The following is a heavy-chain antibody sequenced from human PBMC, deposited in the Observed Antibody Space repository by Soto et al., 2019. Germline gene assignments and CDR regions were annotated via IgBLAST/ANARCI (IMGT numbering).Heavy chain of an antibody. D-gene: IGHD3-3*01. CDR2: ISGSGGDT. CDR1: GFAFAYYG. CDR3: ARENTIFGALEIIDY. J-gene: IGHJ4*02. Sequence: EVQLLESGGGLVQPGGSLRLSCAASGFAFAYYGMTWVRQAPGKGLEWVSTISGSGGDTFSVDSVKGRFTISRDNSKNTLYLQMDSLRDEDTAVYYCARENTIFGALEIIDYWGQGTLVDVSS. V-gene: IGHV3-23*01.